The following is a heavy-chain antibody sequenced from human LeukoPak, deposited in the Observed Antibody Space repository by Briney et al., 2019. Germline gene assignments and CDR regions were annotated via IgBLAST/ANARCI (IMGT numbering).Heavy chain of an antibody. J-gene: IGHJ6*04. CDR1: GFTFSSYE. CDR2: ISSSGSTI. D-gene: IGHD3-10*02. Sequence: GSLRLSCAASGFTFSSYEMNWVRQAPGKGLEWVSYISSSGSTIYYADSVKGRFTISRDNANNSLYLQMNSLRAEDTAVYYCAELGITMIGGVWGKGTTVTISS. V-gene: IGHV3-48*03. CDR3: AELGITMIGGV.